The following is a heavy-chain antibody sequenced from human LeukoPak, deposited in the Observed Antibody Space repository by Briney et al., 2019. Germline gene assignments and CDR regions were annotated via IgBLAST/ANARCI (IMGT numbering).Heavy chain of an antibody. CDR3: AKRSDYGGNSNYFDF. CDR2: LSRSGGHT. Sequence: GGSLRLSCAASGFTSSSYGMSWVRQAPGKGLEWVSALSRSGGHTYYADSVKGRFTISRDNSKNTLYLQMNSLRAEDTAVYYSAKRSDYGGNSNYFDFWGQGTPVTVSS. CDR1: GFTSSSYG. D-gene: IGHD4-23*01. V-gene: IGHV3-23*01. J-gene: IGHJ4*02.